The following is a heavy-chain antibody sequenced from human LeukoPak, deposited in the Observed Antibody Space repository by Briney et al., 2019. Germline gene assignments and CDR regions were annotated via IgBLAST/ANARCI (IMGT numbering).Heavy chain of an antibody. V-gene: IGHV4-59*01. CDR1: GGSISSYY. D-gene: IGHD5-24*01. Sequence: SETLSLTCTVSGGSISSYYWSWIRQPPGKGLEWIGYIYYSGSTNYNPSLKSRVTISVDTSKNQFSLKLSSVTAADTAVYYCASTRDGYNYVYFDYWDQGTLVTVSS. CDR2: IYYSGST. J-gene: IGHJ4*02. CDR3: ASTRDGYNYVYFDY.